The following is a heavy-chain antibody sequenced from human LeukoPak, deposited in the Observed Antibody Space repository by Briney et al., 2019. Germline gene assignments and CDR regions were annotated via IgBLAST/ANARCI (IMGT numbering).Heavy chain of an antibody. CDR3: ARRDSSSPRETYYYYYGMDV. V-gene: IGHV1-69*13. Sequence: PVKVSCKASGGTFISYAISWVRQAPGQGLEWMGGIIPIFGTANYAQKFQGRVTITADESTSTAYMELSSLRSEDTAVYYCARRDSSSPRETYYYYYGMDVWGQGTTVTVSS. CDR1: GGTFISYA. CDR2: IIPIFGTA. J-gene: IGHJ6*02. D-gene: IGHD6-13*01.